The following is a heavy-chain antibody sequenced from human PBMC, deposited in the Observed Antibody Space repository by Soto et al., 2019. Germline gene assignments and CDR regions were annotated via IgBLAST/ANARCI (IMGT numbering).Heavy chain of an antibody. Sequence: ASVKVSCKASGYTFTTSGISWVRQAPGQGLEWMGWISTYNGDTNSAQKFQGRVTMTADTSTGTVYMELMSLKSDDTAVYYCARQGSWPYYYYLLDVWGQGTTVTVSS. D-gene: IGHD1-26*01. J-gene: IGHJ6*02. CDR2: ISTYNGDT. V-gene: IGHV1-18*01. CDR1: GYTFTTSG. CDR3: ARQGSWPYYYYLLDV.